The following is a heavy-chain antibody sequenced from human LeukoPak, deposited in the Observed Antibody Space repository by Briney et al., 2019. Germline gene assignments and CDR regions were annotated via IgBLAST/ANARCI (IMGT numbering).Heavy chain of an antibody. CDR3: ARAFQSLGGLSLPDY. J-gene: IGHJ4*02. Sequence: SVKVSCTASGFTFTSSAMQWVRQAPGQGLEWMGWIHPSTGNPTYAQGFTGRFVFSLDTSVSTTYLQISSLKAEDTAVYYCARAFQSLGGLSLPDYWGQGTLVTVSS. D-gene: IGHD3-16*02. V-gene: IGHV7-4-1*02. CDR2: IHPSTGNP. CDR1: GFTFTSSA.